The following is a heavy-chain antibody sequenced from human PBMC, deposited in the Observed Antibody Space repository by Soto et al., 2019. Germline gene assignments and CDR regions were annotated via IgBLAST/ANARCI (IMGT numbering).Heavy chain of an antibody. CDR2: INHSGST. CDR1: GGSFSGYY. CDR3: ARGSAASYSSSLSFDY. V-gene: IGHV4-34*01. D-gene: IGHD6-13*01. Sequence: QLQLQQWGAGLLKPSETLSLTCAVYGGSFSGYYWSWIRQPPGKGLEWIGEINHSGSTNYNPSRKSLVPVSVDTSKNQFSLKLSSVTAADTAVYSCARGSAASYSSSLSFDYWGQGTLVTVSS. J-gene: IGHJ4*02.